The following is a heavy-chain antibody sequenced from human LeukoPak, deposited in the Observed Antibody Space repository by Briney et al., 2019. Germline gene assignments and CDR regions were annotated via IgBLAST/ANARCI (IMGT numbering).Heavy chain of an antibody. CDR2: FDPEDGET. Sequence: ASVKVSCKVSGYTLTELSMHWVRQAPGKGLEWMGGFDPEDGETIYAQKFQGRVTMTEDTSTGTAYMELSSLRSEDTAVYYCATVSYEDDYGDYVFQHWGQGTLVTVSS. D-gene: IGHD4-17*01. J-gene: IGHJ1*01. CDR3: ATVSYEDDYGDYVFQH. CDR1: GYTLTELS. V-gene: IGHV1-24*01.